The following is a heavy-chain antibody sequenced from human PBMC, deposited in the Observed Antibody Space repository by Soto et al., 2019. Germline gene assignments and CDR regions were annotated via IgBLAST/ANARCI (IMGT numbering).Heavy chain of an antibody. CDR2: ISYDGTNK. Sequence: QVQLVESGGGEVQPGRSLTISCAASGFTFSTYGMHWVRQTPGKGLEWVAVISYDGTNKFYSDSVKGRFTISRDNFKNTLTLQMNSLRAADTAVYSCAKDVQSYGDYDYYCYGMDVWGLGTRVTVSS. CDR3: AKDVQSYGDYDYYCYGMDV. CDR1: GFTFSTYG. D-gene: IGHD4-17*01. V-gene: IGHV3-30*18. J-gene: IGHJ6*02.